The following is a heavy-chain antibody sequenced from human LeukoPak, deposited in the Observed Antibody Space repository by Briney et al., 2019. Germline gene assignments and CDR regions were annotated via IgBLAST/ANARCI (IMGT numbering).Heavy chain of an antibody. Sequence: ETLSLTCAVYGGSLNGYYWTWIRQPPGKGLEWVARLHADGVEQNYVDSVTGRFTMSRDNAKNSLDLQMNSLRVEDTAVYYCARGGYSFDYLGQETLVAVSS. J-gene: IGHJ4*02. CDR3: ARGGYSFDY. CDR2: LHADGVEQ. CDR1: GGSLNGYY. V-gene: IGHV3-7*01. D-gene: IGHD5-18*01.